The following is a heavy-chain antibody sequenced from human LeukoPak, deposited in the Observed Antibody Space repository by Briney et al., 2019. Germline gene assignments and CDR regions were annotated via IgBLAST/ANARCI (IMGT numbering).Heavy chain of an antibody. V-gene: IGHV1-69*05. D-gene: IGHD2-2*03. Sequence: SVKVSCKASGGTFSSYAISWVRQAPGQGLEWMGRIIPIFGTANYAQKFQGRVTITTDESTSTAYMELRSLRSDDTAVYYCARGGDGYCSSTSCSYFDYWGQGTLVTVSS. J-gene: IGHJ4*02. CDR3: ARGGDGYCSSTSCSYFDY. CDR2: IIPIFGTA. CDR1: GGTFSSYA.